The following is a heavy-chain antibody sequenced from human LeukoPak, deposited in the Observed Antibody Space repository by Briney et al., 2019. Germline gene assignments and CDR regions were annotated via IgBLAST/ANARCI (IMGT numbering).Heavy chain of an antibody. V-gene: IGHV3-48*04. J-gene: IGHJ4*02. CDR1: GFTFSSYS. Sequence: GGSLRLSCAASGFTFSSYSMNWVRQAPGKGLEWVSYISSSSSTIYYADSVKGRFTISRDNAKNTLYLQMNSLRAEDTAVYYCARVLYYYDSSGYYCDYWGQGTLVTVSS. CDR3: ARVLYYYDSSGYYCDY. CDR2: ISSSSSTI. D-gene: IGHD3-22*01.